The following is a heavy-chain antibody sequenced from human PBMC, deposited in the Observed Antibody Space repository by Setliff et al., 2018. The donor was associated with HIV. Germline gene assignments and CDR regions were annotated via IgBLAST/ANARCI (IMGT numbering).Heavy chain of an antibody. J-gene: IGHJ4*02. CDR2: VYSDGRA. D-gene: IGHD3-10*01. CDR3: ASRRGIEFYFDI. CDR1: GSSISGSYY. Sequence: PSETLSLTCAVSGSSISGSYYWAWIRQPPGKGLEWIANVYSDGRANYNPSLKSRVTISVGSSYNHFSLKLSSVTAADTGVYYCASRRGIEFYFDIWGQGTPVTVSS. V-gene: IGHV4-38-2*01.